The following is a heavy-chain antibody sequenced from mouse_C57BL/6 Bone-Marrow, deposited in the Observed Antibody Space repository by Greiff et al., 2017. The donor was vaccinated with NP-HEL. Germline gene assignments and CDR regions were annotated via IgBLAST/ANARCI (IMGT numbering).Heavy chain of an antibody. V-gene: IGHV1-80*01. Sequence: VQLQESGAELVKPGASVKISCKASGYAFSSYWMNWVKQRPGKGLEWIGHIYPGDGDTNYNGKFKGKATLTADKSSSTAYMQLSILTSEDSAVYFCASPITRGKWFAYWGQGTLVTVSA. CDR1: GYAFSSYW. D-gene: IGHD1-2*01. CDR2: IYPGDGDT. CDR3: ASPITRGKWFAY. J-gene: IGHJ3*01.